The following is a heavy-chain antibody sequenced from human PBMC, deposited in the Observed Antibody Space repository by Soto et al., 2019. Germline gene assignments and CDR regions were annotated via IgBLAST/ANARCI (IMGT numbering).Heavy chain of an antibody. CDR1: GFTFSRHA. D-gene: IGHD6-13*01. CDR2: LSDSGGSI. J-gene: IGHJ4*02. Sequence: EVQQLESGGGLVQPGGSLRLSCTASGFTFSRHAMTWVRQAPGKGLEWVSGLSDSGGSIYYADSVKGRFTISRDNSMNTLYLQMNTLRAEDTAIYYCAKVSSSWYAGFFDLWGQGTLVTVSS. CDR3: AKVSSSWYAGFFDL. V-gene: IGHV3-23*01.